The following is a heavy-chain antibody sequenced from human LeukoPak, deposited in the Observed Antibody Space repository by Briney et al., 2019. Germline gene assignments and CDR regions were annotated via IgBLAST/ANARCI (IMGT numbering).Heavy chain of an antibody. CDR1: GVSISSYY. Sequence: SETLSLTCTVSGVSISSYYWSWIRQPPGKGLEWIGYIYYSGSTNYNPSLKSRVTISVDTSKNQFSLKLSSVTAADTAVYYCARDRIWAGNQYYYYGMDVWGQGTTVTVSS. CDR3: ARDRIWAGNQYYYYGMDV. J-gene: IGHJ6*02. CDR2: IYYSGST. D-gene: IGHD4-23*01. V-gene: IGHV4-59*01.